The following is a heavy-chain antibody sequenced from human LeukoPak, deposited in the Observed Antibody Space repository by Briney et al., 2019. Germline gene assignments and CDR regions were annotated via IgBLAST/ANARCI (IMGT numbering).Heavy chain of an antibody. V-gene: IGHV3-23*01. J-gene: IGHJ4*02. CDR2: ISDNGDGT. Sequence: GGSLRLSCAASGFTFSSYAMSWVRQAPGKGLEWVSTISDNGDGTYYADSVKGRFTISRDNSKNTVFLQMNSLRADDSAVYYCAADRERDPSVYYLVGGQGTLITVSS. CDR1: GFTFSSYA. CDR3: AADRERDPSVYYLV. D-gene: IGHD3-22*01.